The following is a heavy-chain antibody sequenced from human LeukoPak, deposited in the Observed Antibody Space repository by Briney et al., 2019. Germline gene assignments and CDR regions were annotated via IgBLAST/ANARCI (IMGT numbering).Heavy chain of an antibody. Sequence: ASVKVSCKASGYTFTSYYMHWVRQAPGQGLEWMGRVNPNSGGTNYAQKFQGRVTMTRDTSISTAYMELSRLRSDDTAVYYCARDEDYCSGGSCYVSYYYYMDVWGKGTTVTVSS. CDR3: ARDEDYCSGGSCYVSYYYYMDV. J-gene: IGHJ6*03. V-gene: IGHV1-2*06. CDR1: GYTFTSYY. CDR2: VNPNSGGT. D-gene: IGHD2-15*01.